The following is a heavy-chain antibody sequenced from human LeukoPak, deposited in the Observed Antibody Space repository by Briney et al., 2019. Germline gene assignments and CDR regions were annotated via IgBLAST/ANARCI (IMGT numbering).Heavy chain of an antibody. CDR2: ISYDGSNK. Sequence: RGSLRLSCAASGFTFSSYGMHWVRQAPGKGLEWVAVISYDGSNKYYADSVKGRFTISRDIAKNSLYLQMNSLRAEDMAVYYCARDLGGSSWSLRAFDIWGQGTMVTVSS. CDR1: GFTFSSYG. CDR3: ARDLGGSSWSLRAFDI. J-gene: IGHJ3*02. V-gene: IGHV3-30*03. D-gene: IGHD6-13*01.